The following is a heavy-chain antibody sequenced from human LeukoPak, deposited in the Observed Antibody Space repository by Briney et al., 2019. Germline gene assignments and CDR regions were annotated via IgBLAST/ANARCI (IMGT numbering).Heavy chain of an antibody. V-gene: IGHV3-33*06. CDR1: GFTFSTYA. CDR3: AKDLTTGTLSFDY. Sequence: GGSLRLSRAASGFTFSTYAMTWVRQAPGKGLEWVAVIWYDGSNKYYADSVKGRFTISRDNSKSTLYLQMNSLRAEVTALYYCAKDLTTGTLSFDYWGQGTLVTVSS. CDR2: IWYDGSNK. D-gene: IGHD1-1*01. J-gene: IGHJ4*02.